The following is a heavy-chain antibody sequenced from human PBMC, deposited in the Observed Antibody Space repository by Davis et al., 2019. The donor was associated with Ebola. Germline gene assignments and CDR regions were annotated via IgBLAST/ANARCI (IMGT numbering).Heavy chain of an antibody. D-gene: IGHD6-19*01. CDR2: ISSSSSTI. Sequence: PGGSLRLSCAASGFTFSSYSMNWVRQAPGKGLEWVSYISSSSSTIYYADSVKGRFTISRDNAKNSLYLQMNSLRAEDTAVYYCARDNGHSSGWYYYYGMDVWGQGTTVTVSS. CDR1: GFTFSSYS. CDR3: ARDNGHSSGWYYYYGMDV. J-gene: IGHJ6*02. V-gene: IGHV3-48*01.